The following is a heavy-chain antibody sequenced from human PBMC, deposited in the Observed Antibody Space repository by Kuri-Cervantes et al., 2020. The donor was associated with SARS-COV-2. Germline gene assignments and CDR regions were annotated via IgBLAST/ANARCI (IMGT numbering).Heavy chain of an antibody. Sequence: GESLKISCAASGFTFSSYGMHWVRQAPGKGLEWVAVIWYDGSNKYYADSVKGRFTISRDNSKNTLYLQMNSLRAEDTAVYYCAREPRNYDFWKVDCYYYGMDVWGQGTTVTVSS. J-gene: IGHJ6*02. CDR2: IWYDGSNK. V-gene: IGHV3-33*08. D-gene: IGHD3-3*01. CDR3: AREPRNYDFWKVDCYYYGMDV. CDR1: GFTFSSYG.